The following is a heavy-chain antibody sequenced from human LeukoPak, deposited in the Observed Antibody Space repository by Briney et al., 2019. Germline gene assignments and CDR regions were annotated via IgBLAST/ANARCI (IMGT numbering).Heavy chain of an antibody. CDR3: ARGLRYFDRFYGY. Sequence: SETLSLTCAVYGGSFSGYYWSWIRQPPGKGLEWIGEINHSGSTNYNPSLKSRVTISVDTFKNQFSLKLSSVTAADTAVYYCARGLRYFDRFYGYWGQGTLVTVSS. D-gene: IGHD3-9*01. CDR2: INHSGST. V-gene: IGHV4-34*01. CDR1: GGSFSGYY. J-gene: IGHJ4*02.